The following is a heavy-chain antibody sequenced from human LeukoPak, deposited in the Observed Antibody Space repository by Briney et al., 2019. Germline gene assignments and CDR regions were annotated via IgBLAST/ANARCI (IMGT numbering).Heavy chain of an antibody. CDR3: VRSYNYGPFV. D-gene: IGHD5-24*01. CDR1: GGSLSNYY. Sequence: TSETLSLTCGVYGGSLSNYYWSWIRQSPGKGLEWIGETNPGGGTNYNPSLKSRVTMSVDMSKNQFSLKLNSATAADTAVYYCVRSYNYGPFVWGQGTTVTVSS. CDR2: TNPGGGT. V-gene: IGHV4-34*01. J-gene: IGHJ6*02.